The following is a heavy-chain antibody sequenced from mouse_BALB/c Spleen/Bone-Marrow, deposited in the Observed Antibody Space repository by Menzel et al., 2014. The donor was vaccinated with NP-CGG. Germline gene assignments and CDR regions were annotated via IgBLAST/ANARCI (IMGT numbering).Heavy chain of an antibody. CDR1: GFNIKDTY. CDR2: IDPANGNT. D-gene: IGHD1-1*01. V-gene: IGHV14-3*02. Sequence: EVPLQQSGAELVKPGASVKLSCTASGFNIKDTYMHWVKQRPEQGLEWIGRIDPANGNTKYDPKFQGKATITADTSSNTAYLQLSSLTSEDTAVYYCARSYGSSPFDYWGQGTTLTVSS. CDR3: ARSYGSSPFDY. J-gene: IGHJ2*01.